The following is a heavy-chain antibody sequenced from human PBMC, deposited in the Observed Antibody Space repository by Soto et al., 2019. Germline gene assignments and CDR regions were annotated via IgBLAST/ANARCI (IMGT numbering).Heavy chain of an antibody. CDR2: ISAYNGNT. J-gene: IGHJ6*02. Sequence: ASVKLSCKASGYTFTSYGISWVRQAPGQGLEWMGWISAYNGNTNYAQKLQGRVTMTTDTSTSTAYMELRSLRSDDTAVYYCARLGYCSSTSCYDYYYYGMDVWGQGTTVTVSS. CDR1: GYTFTSYG. V-gene: IGHV1-18*01. CDR3: ARLGYCSSTSCYDYYYYGMDV. D-gene: IGHD2-2*03.